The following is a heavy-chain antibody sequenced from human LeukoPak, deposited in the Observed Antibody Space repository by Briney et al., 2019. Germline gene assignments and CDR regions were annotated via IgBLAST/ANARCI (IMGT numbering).Heavy chain of an antibody. CDR3: AKDLQRTTITSTSFDY. CDR1: GFTFSSYA. CDR2: ISGSGGNT. D-gene: IGHD4-11*01. Sequence: QPGGSLRLSCAASGFTFSSYAMNWVRQAPGKGLEWVSGISGSGGNTNFPDSVKGRFTISSDNSNNTLYLQMNSLRAEDTAVYYCAKDLQRTTITSTSFDYWGQGALVTVSS. V-gene: IGHV3-23*01. J-gene: IGHJ4*02.